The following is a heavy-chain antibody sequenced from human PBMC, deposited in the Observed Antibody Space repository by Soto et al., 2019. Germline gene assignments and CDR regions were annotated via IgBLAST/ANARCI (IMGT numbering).Heavy chain of an antibody. CDR3: XXXXIGNLHGLVDV. V-gene: IGHV4-59*08. D-gene: IGHD1-1*01. CDR1: SGPSSSHN. CDR2: VYYTGGT. Sequence: QVQLQQSGPGLVKPSETLSLTCTVSSGPSSSHNWGWIRQPPGRGLEWIGYVYYTGGTSYNPSLRGXVXXPPDPSTNPISLTLSPVPAXXXXXXXXXXXXIGNLHGLVDVWGQGPTVSVSS. J-gene: IGHJ6*02.